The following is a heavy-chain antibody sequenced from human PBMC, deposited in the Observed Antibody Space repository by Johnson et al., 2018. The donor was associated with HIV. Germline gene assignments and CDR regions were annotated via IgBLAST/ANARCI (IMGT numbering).Heavy chain of an antibody. Sequence: QVQLVESGGGVAQRGGSLRLSCAASGFTFSSYAMHWVRQAPGKGLEWVAVISYDGSNKYYADSVKGRFTISRDNSKNTLYLQMTSLRAEDTAVYYCARGMTTVTNHDAFDIWGQGTMVTVSS. V-gene: IGHV3-30-3*01. CDR3: ARGMTTVTNHDAFDI. CDR1: GFTFSSYA. CDR2: ISYDGSNK. J-gene: IGHJ3*02. D-gene: IGHD4-17*01.